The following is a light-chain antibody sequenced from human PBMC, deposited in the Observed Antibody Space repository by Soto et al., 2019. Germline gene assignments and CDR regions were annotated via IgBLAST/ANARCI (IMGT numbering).Light chain of an antibody. CDR2: AAS. J-gene: IGKJ3*01. CDR1: QGISSY. V-gene: IGKV1-9*01. CDR3: QQLNSYPLT. Sequence: DIQLTQSPSFLSASIGDRVTITCRASQGISSYLAWYQQKPGKAPQLLIYAASTLQSGVPPRFSGSGSGTEFTLTISSLQPEDFATYYCQQLNSYPLTFGPGTKVDI.